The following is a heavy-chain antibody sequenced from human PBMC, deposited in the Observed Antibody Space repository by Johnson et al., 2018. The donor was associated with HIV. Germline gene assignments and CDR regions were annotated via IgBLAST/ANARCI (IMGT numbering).Heavy chain of an antibody. Sequence: VQLVESGGGLVQPGGSLRLSCAVSGFTFSTYWMSWVRQAPGKGLEWVSVIYSGGSTYYADSVKGRFTISRDNSKNTLYLQMNSLRAEDTAVYYCAKDEAQTLASAGRDAFDIWGQGTKVTVSS. CDR2: IYSGGST. J-gene: IGHJ3*02. CDR3: AKDEAQTLASAGRDAFDI. CDR1: GFTFSTYW. D-gene: IGHD6-13*01. V-gene: IGHV3-66*02.